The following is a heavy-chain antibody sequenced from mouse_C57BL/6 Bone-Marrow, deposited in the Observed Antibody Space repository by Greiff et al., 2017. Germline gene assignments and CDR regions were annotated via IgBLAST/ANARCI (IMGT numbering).Heavy chain of an antibody. CDR3: TKSCFAY. J-gene: IGHJ2*01. V-gene: IGHV1-5*01. CDR1: GYTFTSYW. Sequence: VQLQQSGTVLARPGASVKMSCKTSGYTFTSYWMHWVKQRPGQGLEWIGAIYPGNSDTSYNQKFKGKAKLTADTSASTAYMELSSLTNEYSAVYCCTKSCFAYWGQGTTLTVSS. CDR2: IYPGNSDT.